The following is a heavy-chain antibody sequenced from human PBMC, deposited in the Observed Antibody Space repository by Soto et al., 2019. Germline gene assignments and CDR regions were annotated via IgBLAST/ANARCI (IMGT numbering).Heavy chain of an antibody. J-gene: IGHJ6*02. D-gene: IGHD3-16*01. CDR3: ARDGDEGLGSGYYGMDV. Sequence: GGSLRLSCAASGFTFSSYGMHWVRQAPGKGLEWVAVIWYDGSNKYYADSVKGRFTISRDNSKNTLYLQMNSLRAEDTAVYYCARDGDEGLGSGYYGMDVWGQGTTVTVSS. CDR2: IWYDGSNK. V-gene: IGHV3-33*01. CDR1: GFTFSSYG.